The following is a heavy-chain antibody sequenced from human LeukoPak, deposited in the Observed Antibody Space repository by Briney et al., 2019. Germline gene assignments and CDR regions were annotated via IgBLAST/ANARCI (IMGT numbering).Heavy chain of an antibody. V-gene: IGHV4-61*02. J-gene: IGHJ4*02. CDR2: IYTSGST. D-gene: IGHD3-16*02. CDR3: AGGYRHNYFDY. CDR1: GGSISSGSYY. Sequence: SETLSLTCTVSGGSISSGSYYWSWIRQPAGKGLEWIGRIYTSGSTNYNPSLKSRVTISVDTSKNQFSLKLSSVTAADTAVYYCAGGYRHNYFDYWGQGTLVTVSS.